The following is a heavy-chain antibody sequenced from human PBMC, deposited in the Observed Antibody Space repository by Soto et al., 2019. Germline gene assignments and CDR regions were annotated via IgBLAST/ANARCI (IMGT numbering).Heavy chain of an antibody. CDR3: ARPIPRWSYHYGMDV. CDR2: ISFDGTKE. D-gene: IGHD3-3*01. V-gene: IGHV3-30*03. CDR1: EFTFSSYA. J-gene: IGHJ6*02. Sequence: QLVESGGRGVQPGRSLRLSCEASEFTFSSYAMHWVRQAPGRGLEWVALISFDGTKEYYADSVKGRFIISSDNSKSMVYLRMDSLRPDDTAIYYCARPIPRWSYHYGMDVWGQGTTVTVSS.